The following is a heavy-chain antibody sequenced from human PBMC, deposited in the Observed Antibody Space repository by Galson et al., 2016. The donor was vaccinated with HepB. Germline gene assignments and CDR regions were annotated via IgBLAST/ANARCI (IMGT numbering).Heavy chain of an antibody. V-gene: IGHV3-74*01. J-gene: IGHJ3*02. CDR2: INIDGSST. CDR1: GFTFSSHW. CDR3: AREGDDGGSYRRGYLLAWKTDAFDS. D-gene: IGHD1-26*01. Sequence: SLRLSCAASGFTFSSHWMHWVRQSPGKGLVWVSRINIDGSSTSYADSVKGRFTISRDNAKNTLYLQMNNLRAEDTAIYYCAREGDDGGSYRRGYLLAWKTDAFDSWCQGTMVTVSS.